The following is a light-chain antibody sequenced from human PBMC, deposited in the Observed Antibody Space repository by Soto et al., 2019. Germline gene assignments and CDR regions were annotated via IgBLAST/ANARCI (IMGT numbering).Light chain of an antibody. Sequence: DLQMTQSPSSLSASVGDRITITCQASQDINNYLNWYQKKSGKAPRLLIYDASNLETGVSSRFSGSGSGTDFTFTISSLQPEDNATYYCQQYDNLPYIFGQGTKLEIK. V-gene: IGKV1-33*01. CDR1: QDINNY. CDR2: DAS. CDR3: QQYDNLPYI. J-gene: IGKJ2*01.